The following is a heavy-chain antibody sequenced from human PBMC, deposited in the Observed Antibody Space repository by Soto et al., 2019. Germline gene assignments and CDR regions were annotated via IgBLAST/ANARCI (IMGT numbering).Heavy chain of an antibody. J-gene: IGHJ4*02. CDR3: ARLLNWNLIIDY. CDR2: IYYSGST. V-gene: IGHV4-39*01. D-gene: IGHD1-1*01. Sequence: PSETLSLTCTVSGGSISSSIYYWGWIRQPPGKGLEWIGSIYYSGSTYYNPSLKSRVTISVDTSKNQFSLKLSSVTAADTAVYYCARLLNWNLIIDYWGQGTLVTVSS. CDR1: GGSISSSIYY.